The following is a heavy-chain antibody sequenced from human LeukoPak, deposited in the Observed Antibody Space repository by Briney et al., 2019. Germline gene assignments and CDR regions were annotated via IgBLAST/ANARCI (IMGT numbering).Heavy chain of an antibody. CDR1: GYTFTSYG. CDR3: ARSSGSYSRCPY. CDR2: ISAYNGNT. V-gene: IGHV1-18*01. Sequence: ASVKVSCKASGYTFTSYGISWVRRAPGQGLDWMGWISAYNGNTNYAQKLQGRVTMTTDTSTSTAYMELRSLRSDDTAVYYCARSSGSYSRCPYWGQGTLVTVSS. J-gene: IGHJ4*02. D-gene: IGHD1-26*01.